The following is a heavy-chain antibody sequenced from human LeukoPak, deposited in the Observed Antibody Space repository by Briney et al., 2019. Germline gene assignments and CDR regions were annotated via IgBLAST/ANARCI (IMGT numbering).Heavy chain of an antibody. CDR1: GYSMGRAYY. CDR2: VYHSGNT. D-gene: IGHD4-17*01. V-gene: IGHV4-38-2*02. CDR3: ARSKGDYVDYYGMDV. J-gene: IGHJ6*02. Sequence: SETLSLTCTVSGYSMGRAYYWSWIRPPPGKGLEYIASVYHSGNTYYNPSLKSRVTISKDTSKNQFSLKLTSVTAADTAVYYCARSKGDYVDYYGMDVWGQGTTVTVSS.